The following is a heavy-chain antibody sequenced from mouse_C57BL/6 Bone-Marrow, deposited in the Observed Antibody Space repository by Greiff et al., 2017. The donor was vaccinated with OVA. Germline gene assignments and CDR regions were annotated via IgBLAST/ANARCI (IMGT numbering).Heavy chain of an antibody. J-gene: IGHJ2*01. CDR2: IYPGSGST. Sequence: QVQLQQPGAELVKPGASVKMSCKASGYTFTSYWITWVKQRPGQGLEWIGDIYPGSGSTNYNEKFKSKATLTVDTSSSTAYMQLSSLTSEDSAVYYCARGRRQHSLRFDYWGQGTTLTVSS. D-gene: IGHD3-2*02. CDR1: GYTFTSYW. V-gene: IGHV1-55*01. CDR3: ARGRRQHSLRFDY.